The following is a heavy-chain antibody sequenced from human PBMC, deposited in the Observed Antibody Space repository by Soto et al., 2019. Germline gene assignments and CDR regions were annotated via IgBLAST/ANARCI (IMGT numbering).Heavy chain of an antibody. Sequence: GGSLRLSCAASGFTFSSYPMSWVRQAPGKGLEWVSAISPTGGTYYADSVKGRSTISRDNSKNTVFLEMNSLRAEDTATYYCAKDRGDVLTGYQPDYWRQGTLVTVSS. J-gene: IGHJ4*02. CDR3: AKDRGDVLTGYQPDY. V-gene: IGHV3-23*01. D-gene: IGHD3-9*01. CDR2: ISPTGGT. CDR1: GFTFSSYP.